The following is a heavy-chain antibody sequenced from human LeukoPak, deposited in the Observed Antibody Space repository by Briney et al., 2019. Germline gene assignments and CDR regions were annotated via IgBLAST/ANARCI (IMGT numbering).Heavy chain of an antibody. CDR3: VTSSAVGGAQRAFDY. Sequence: ASVKVSCKASGYTFTGYYIHWVRQAPGQGLEWLGWINPNAGDTKYAQKFQGRVTVTRDTSISTAYMEQSRLRSDDTAVYYCVTSSAVGGAQRAFDYWGQGTLVTVSS. J-gene: IGHJ4*02. CDR2: INPNAGDT. CDR1: GYTFTGYY. D-gene: IGHD3-10*01. V-gene: IGHV1-2*02.